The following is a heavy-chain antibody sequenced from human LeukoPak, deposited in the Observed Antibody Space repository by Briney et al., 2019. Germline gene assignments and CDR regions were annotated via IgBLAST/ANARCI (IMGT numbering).Heavy chain of an antibody. Sequence: GGSLRLSCVASGFTFSSYAMRWVRQAPGKGLEWVSAIGAGSGAITIYADSVKGRFTISRDNSKNTLYLQMNSLRAGDTAVYYCARDHYVDAFDIWGQGTMVTVSS. CDR3: ARDHYVDAFDI. J-gene: IGHJ3*02. V-gene: IGHV3-23*01. CDR1: GFTFSSYA. CDR2: IGAGSGAIT. D-gene: IGHD3-16*01.